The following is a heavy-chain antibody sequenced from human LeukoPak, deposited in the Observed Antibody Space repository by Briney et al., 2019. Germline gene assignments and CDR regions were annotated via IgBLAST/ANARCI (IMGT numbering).Heavy chain of an antibody. Sequence: GGSLRLSCAASGLTFSSYGMHWVRQAPGKGLEWVAVISYDGSNKYYADSVKGRFTISRDNSKNTLYLQMNSLRAEDTAVYYCAKNWYYYDSSGYNPDYWGQGTLVTVSS. CDR3: AKNWYYYDSSGYNPDY. CDR1: GLTFSSYG. CDR2: ISYDGSNK. V-gene: IGHV3-30*18. D-gene: IGHD3-22*01. J-gene: IGHJ4*02.